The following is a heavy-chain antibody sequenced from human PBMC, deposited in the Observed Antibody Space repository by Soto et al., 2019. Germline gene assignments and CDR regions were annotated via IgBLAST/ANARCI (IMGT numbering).Heavy chain of an antibody. V-gene: IGHV3-30*18. Sequence: PGGSLRLSCAASGVTFSSYGMHWVRQATGKGLEWVAVISYDGSNKYYADSVKGRFTISRDNSKNTLYLQMNSLRAEDTAVYYCAKGLGAQLWLSVGYWGQGTLVTVSS. CDR1: GVTFSSYG. D-gene: IGHD5-18*01. CDR3: AKGLGAQLWLSVGY. CDR2: ISYDGSNK. J-gene: IGHJ4*02.